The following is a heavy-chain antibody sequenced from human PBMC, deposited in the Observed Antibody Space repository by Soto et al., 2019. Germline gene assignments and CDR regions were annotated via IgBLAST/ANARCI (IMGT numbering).Heavy chain of an antibody. CDR3: ARAHVATIPASYYFDF. D-gene: IGHD5-12*01. V-gene: IGHV4-31*03. Sequence: QVQLQESGPGLLKPSQTLSLTCTVSGGSISNGVYYWSWVRQHQGKALEWIGYMHYSGSSYYDPSLKSRVSLSVDPSENQFSLRLSSVTAADTAVYYCARAHVATIPASYYFDFWGQGALVTVS. CDR2: MHYSGSS. J-gene: IGHJ4*02. CDR1: GGSISNGVYY.